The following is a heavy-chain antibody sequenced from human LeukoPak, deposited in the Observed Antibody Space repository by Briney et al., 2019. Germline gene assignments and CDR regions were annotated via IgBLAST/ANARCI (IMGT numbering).Heavy chain of an antibody. CDR1: GGSFSGYY. V-gene: IGHV4-34*01. D-gene: IGHD3-9*01. Sequence: SETLSLTCAVYGGSFSGYYWSRIRQPPGKGLEWIGEINHSGSTNYNPSLKSRVTISVDTSKNQFSLKLSPVTAADTAVYYCARGRYFDWSIPNYYYYGMDVWGQGTTVTVSS. CDR3: ARGRYFDWSIPNYYYYGMDV. CDR2: INHSGST. J-gene: IGHJ6*02.